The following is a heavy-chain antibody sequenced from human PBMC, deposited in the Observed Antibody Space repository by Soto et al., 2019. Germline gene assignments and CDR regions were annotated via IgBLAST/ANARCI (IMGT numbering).Heavy chain of an antibody. J-gene: IGHJ4*02. CDR1: GFTFSSYW. CDR3: ARDYSSYGPFDY. Sequence: LKLSCAASGFTFSSYWMHWVRQAPGKGLEWVSRISSGGSTTCYADSVKGRFTISRDNAKNSLYLQMNSLRAEDTAVYYCARDYSSYGPFDYWGQGTLVTVSS. V-gene: IGHV3-48*01. CDR2: ISSGGSTT. D-gene: IGHD5-18*01.